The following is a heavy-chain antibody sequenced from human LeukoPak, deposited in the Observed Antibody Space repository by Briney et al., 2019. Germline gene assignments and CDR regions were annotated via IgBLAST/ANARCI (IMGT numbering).Heavy chain of an antibody. CDR3: ARDLSSSPFGDY. V-gene: IGHV3-74*01. D-gene: IGHD6-6*01. CDR1: GFTFSSYW. Sequence: PGGSLRLSCAASGFTFSSYWMRWVRQAPGKGLVWVSRINTDGSSTSYADSVKGRFTISRDNAKNTLYLQMNSLRAEDTAVYYCARDLSSSPFGDYWGQGTLVTVSS. J-gene: IGHJ4*02. CDR2: INTDGSST.